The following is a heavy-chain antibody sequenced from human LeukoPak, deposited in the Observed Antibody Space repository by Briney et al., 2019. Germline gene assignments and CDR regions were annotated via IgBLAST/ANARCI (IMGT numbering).Heavy chain of an antibody. CDR1: GFTFHDYG. D-gene: IGHD2-15*01. CDR3: ARGGYCSGGSCFNLDY. CDR2: INWNGDTT. J-gene: IGHJ4*02. V-gene: IGHV3-20*04. Sequence: GGSLRLSCAASGFTFHDYGMTWVRQVPGKGLEWVSGINWNGDTTGYANSVKGRFVISRDNAKNSLYLQMNSLRAEDTALYYCARGGYCSGGSCFNLDYWGQGTLVTVSS.